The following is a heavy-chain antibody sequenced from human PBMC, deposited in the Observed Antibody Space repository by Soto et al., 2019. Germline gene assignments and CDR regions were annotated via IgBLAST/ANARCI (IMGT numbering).Heavy chain of an antibody. CDR3: AGGNSSRWYWFDP. J-gene: IGHJ5*02. V-gene: IGHV4-31*03. CDR1: GGSISSTNYY. D-gene: IGHD6-13*01. Sequence: QVQLQESGPGLVKPSQTLSLTCTVSGGSISSTNYYWSWIRRHPGKGLEWIGYIYYNGNTYCNPSLKSRVTISVDTSKNQFSLKLSSVTAADTAVYYCAGGNSSRWYWFDPWGQGILVTVSS. CDR2: IYYNGNT.